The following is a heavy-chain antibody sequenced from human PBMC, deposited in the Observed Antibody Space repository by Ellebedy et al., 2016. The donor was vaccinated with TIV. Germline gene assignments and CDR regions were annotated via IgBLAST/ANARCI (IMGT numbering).Heavy chain of an antibody. CDR3: ARGDRDTAMVTH. D-gene: IGHD5-18*01. Sequence: ASVKVSCKASGGTFSSYAISWVRQAPGQGLEWMGRIIPILGIANYAQKFQGRVTITADKSTSTAYMELSSLRSEDTAVYYCARGDRDTAMVTHWGQGTLVTVSS. V-gene: IGHV1-69*04. CDR1: GGTFSSYA. J-gene: IGHJ4*02. CDR2: IIPILGIA.